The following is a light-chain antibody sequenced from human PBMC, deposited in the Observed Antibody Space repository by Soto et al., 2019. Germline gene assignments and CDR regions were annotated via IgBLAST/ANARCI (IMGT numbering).Light chain of an antibody. J-gene: IGKJ2*01. CDR3: QQLNSYPRGT. CDR2: AAS. V-gene: IGKV1-9*01. CDR1: QGISSY. Sequence: IQLTQSPSSLSASVGDRVTITCRASQGISSYLAWYQQKPGKAPKLLIYAASTLQSGVPSRFIGSGSGTDFTRTISSLKPEDFATYYCQQLNSYPRGTFGHGPKLEIK.